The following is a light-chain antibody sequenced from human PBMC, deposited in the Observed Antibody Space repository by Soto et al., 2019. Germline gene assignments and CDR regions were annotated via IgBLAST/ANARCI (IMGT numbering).Light chain of an antibody. J-gene: IGLJ1*01. Sequence: QSALTQPASVSGSPGQSITISCTGTSSDVGGYNYVSWYQHHPGKAPKLMIYEVRNRPSGVSNRFSGSKSGNTASLTVSGLQAEDEADYHCSSYISDNTYVFGTGTKVTVL. V-gene: IGLV2-14*01. CDR3: SSYISDNTYV. CDR1: SSDVGGYNY. CDR2: EVR.